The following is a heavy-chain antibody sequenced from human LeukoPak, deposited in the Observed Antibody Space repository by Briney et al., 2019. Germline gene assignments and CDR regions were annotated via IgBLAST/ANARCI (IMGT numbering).Heavy chain of an antibody. CDR2: INSDVSTT. Sequence: GGSLRLSCAASGFIFSNYWMHWVRQAPGKGLVWVSRINSDVSTTTYVDSVKGRFTISRDNAKNTLYLQMNSLRADDTAVYYCASSLVGALDPNYMDVWGKGTTVIVSS. V-gene: IGHV3-74*03. J-gene: IGHJ6*03. D-gene: IGHD3-9*01. CDR1: GFIFSNYW. CDR3: ASSLVGALDPNYMDV.